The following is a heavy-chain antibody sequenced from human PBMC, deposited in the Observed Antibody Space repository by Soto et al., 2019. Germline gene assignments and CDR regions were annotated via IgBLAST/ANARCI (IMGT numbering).Heavy chain of an antibody. CDR2: IYPTGST. CDR1: GGSFSIHY. J-gene: IGHJ5*02. Sequence: QVQLQESGPGLVKPSETLSLSCTVSGGSFSIHYCNWVGESAGKGLEWIGRIYPTGSTTYNPSLKSRLTMSVDTSKNQFSLRLTSMTAADTAVYYCATGRSEVVPGAMDTWGQGTLVTVSS. V-gene: IGHV4-4*07. D-gene: IGHD2-2*01. CDR3: ATGRSEVVPGAMDT.